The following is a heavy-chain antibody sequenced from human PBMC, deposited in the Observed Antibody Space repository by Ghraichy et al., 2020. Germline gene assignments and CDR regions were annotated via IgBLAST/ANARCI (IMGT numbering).Heavy chain of an antibody. D-gene: IGHD2-21*02. CDR3: ARAGVTPHDGMDV. CDR2: IYHSGST. V-gene: IGHV4-38-2*01. J-gene: IGHJ6*02. Sequence: SETLSPTCAVSGYSISSGYYWGWIRQPPGKGLEWIGSIYHSGSTYYNPSLKSRVTISVDTSKNQFSLKLSSVTAADTAVYYCARAGVTPHDGMDVWGQGTTVTVSS. CDR1: GYSISSGYY.